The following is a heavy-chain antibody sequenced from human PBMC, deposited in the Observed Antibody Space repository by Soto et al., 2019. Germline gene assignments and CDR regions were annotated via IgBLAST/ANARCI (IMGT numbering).Heavy chain of an antibody. CDR2: ISSNGGTT. Sequence: EVQLAESGGCMVQPGGSLRLSCVASGFTFSSYDMHWVRQAPGKGLEYVSSISSNGGTTYYGNSVKGRFTISRDNSKTTLYLQMGSLRAEDMAVYYCVRRVSGNYDYWGQGTLVTVSS. CDR3: VRRVSGNYDY. CDR1: GFTFSSYD. D-gene: IGHD1-7*01. V-gene: IGHV3-64*01. J-gene: IGHJ4*02.